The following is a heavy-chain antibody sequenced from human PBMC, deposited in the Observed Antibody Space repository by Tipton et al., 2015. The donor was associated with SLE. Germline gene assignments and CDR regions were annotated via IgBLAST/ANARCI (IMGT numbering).Heavy chain of an antibody. Sequence: VQLVQSGGGVVKPGGSLRLSCAASGFTFSDYYMSWIRQAPGKGLEWVSYISSRGPAIYYADSVKGRFTISRDNAKNSLYLQMNSLRAEDTAVYYCARLKGRLELPGYHYYMDVWGKGTTVTVSS. CDR3: ARLKGRLELPGYHYYMDV. J-gene: IGHJ6*03. CDR1: GFTFSDYY. D-gene: IGHD1-7*01. CDR2: ISSRGPAI. V-gene: IGHV3-11*04.